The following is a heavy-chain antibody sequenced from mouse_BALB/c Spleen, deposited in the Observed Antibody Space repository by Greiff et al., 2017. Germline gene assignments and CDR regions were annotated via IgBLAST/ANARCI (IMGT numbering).Heavy chain of an antibody. Sequence: EVQGVESGPELVKPGASVKISCKASGYSFTGYFMNWVKQSHGKSLEWIGRINPYNGDTFYNQKFKGKATLTVDKSSSTAHMELLSLTSEDSAVYYCGRSDYYGSSPPYAMDYWGQGTSVTVSS. J-gene: IGHJ4*01. D-gene: IGHD1-1*01. V-gene: IGHV1-37*01. CDR2: INPYNGDT. CDR3: GRSDYYGSSPPYAMDY. CDR1: GYSFTGYF.